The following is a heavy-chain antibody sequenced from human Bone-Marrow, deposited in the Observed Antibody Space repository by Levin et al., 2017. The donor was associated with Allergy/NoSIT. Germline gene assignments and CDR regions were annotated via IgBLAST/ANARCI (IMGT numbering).Heavy chain of an antibody. J-gene: IGHJ5*02. Sequence: PSETLSLTCTVSGGSISSGGYYWSWIRQHPGKGLEWIGYIYYSGSTYYNPSLKSRVTISVDTSKNQFSLKLSSVTAADTAVYYCARDGSLQGVVVSRQSHGFDPWGQGTLVTVSS. V-gene: IGHV4-31*03. D-gene: IGHD2-15*01. CDR1: GGSISSGGYY. CDR2: IYYSGST. CDR3: ARDGSLQGVVVSRQSHGFDP.